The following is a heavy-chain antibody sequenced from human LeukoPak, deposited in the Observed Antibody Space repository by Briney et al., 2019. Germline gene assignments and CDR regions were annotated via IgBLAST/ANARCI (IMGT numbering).Heavy chain of an antibody. Sequence: ASVKVSCKASGYTFTSYYMHWVRQAPGQGLEWMGIINPSGGSTSYAQKFQGRVTMTRDTSTSTVYMELSSLRSEDTAVYYCARDRSTYYYDSSGYYYPYYFDYWGQGTLVTVSS. V-gene: IGHV1-46*01. CDR3: ARDRSTYYYDSSGYYYPYYFDY. CDR2: INPSGGST. D-gene: IGHD3-22*01. J-gene: IGHJ4*02. CDR1: GYTFTSYY.